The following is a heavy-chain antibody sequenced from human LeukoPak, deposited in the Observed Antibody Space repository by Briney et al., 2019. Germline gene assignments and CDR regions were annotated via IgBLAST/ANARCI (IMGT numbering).Heavy chain of an antibody. J-gene: IGHJ4*02. CDR2: ISGSGGST. Sequence: PGGSLRLSCAASGFTFSSYAMSWVRQAPGKGLEWVSAISGSGGSTYYADSVKGRFTISRDNSKNTLYLQMGSLRAEDMAVYYCARPLVGRWGSGYDLPDYWGQGTLVTVSS. D-gene: IGHD5-12*01. V-gene: IGHV3-23*01. CDR1: GFTFSSYA. CDR3: ARPLVGRWGSGYDLPDY.